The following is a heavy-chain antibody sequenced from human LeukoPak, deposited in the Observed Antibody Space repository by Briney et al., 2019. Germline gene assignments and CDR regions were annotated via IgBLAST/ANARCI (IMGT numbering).Heavy chain of an antibody. CDR2: IGTAGEI. V-gene: IGHV3-13*01. CDR1: GFTFRSYD. CDR3: AELGITMIGGV. D-gene: IGHD3-10*02. J-gene: IGHJ6*04. Sequence: GRSLRLSCAASGFTFRSYDMPWVCQATAKCLGLVSGIGTAGEIYYPGYVKGRFTISRDNAKNSLYLQMNSLRAEDTAVYYCAELGITMIGGVWGKGTTVTISS.